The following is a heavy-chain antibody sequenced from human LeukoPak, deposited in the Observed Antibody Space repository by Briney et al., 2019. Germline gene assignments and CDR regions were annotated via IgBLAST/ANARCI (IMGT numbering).Heavy chain of an antibody. V-gene: IGHV4-34*01. CDR3: ARGFITMVRGVIHLQYYFDY. CDR2: INHSGST. D-gene: IGHD3-10*01. J-gene: IGHJ4*02. Sequence: SETLSLTCAVYGGSFSGYYWSWIRQPPGKGLEWIGEINHSGSTNYNPSLKSRVTISVDTSENQFSLKLSSVTAADTAVYYCARGFITMVRGVIHLQYYFDYWGQGTLVTVSS. CDR1: GGSFSGYY.